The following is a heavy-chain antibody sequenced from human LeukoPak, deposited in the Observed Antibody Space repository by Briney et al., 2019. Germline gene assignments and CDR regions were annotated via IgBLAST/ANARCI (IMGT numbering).Heavy chain of an antibody. J-gene: IGHJ4*02. CDR3: ATYSSNFFN. Sequence: GGSLRLSCAASGFTFSSYWMSWMRQAPGKGLEWVANIKQDGSQKYYVDSVRGRFTISRDNAKGSLYLQMNSLRAEDTAVYYCATYSSNFFNWGQGTLVTVSS. V-gene: IGHV3-7*01. D-gene: IGHD6-13*01. CDR2: IKQDGSQK. CDR1: GFTFSSYW.